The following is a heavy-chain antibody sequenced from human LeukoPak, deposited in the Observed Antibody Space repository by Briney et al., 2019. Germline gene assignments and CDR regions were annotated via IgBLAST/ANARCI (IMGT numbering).Heavy chain of an antibody. D-gene: IGHD3-10*01. CDR1: GYTFTTYD. V-gene: IGHV1-8*01. CDR2: VSPNGGDT. CDR3: ARWRDFYGSGTSFFDC. Sequence: ASVKVSCKASGYTFTTYDINWVRQATGQGLEWMGWVSPNGGDTVFAQRFQGRVTLTRNTSIGTVYMELSSLSSEDTAVYYCARWRDFYGSGTSFFDCWGQGTLVTVSS. J-gene: IGHJ4*02.